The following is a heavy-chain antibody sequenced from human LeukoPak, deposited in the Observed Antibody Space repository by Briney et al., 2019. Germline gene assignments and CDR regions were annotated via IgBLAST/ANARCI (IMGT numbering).Heavy chain of an antibody. J-gene: IGHJ4*02. CDR3: ARRIRTAGSGHYFDY. CDR1: RFTCSDYY. V-gene: IGHV3-11*06. D-gene: IGHD2/OR15-2a*01. CDR2: ISSSSSYT. Sequence: PGGSLRLFCAASRFTCSDYYMRWLRQAPGKGLEWVSYISSSSSYTNYADSVKGRFTISRDNAKNSLYLQMNSLRAEDTAVYYCARRIRTAGSGHYFDYWGQGTLVTVSS.